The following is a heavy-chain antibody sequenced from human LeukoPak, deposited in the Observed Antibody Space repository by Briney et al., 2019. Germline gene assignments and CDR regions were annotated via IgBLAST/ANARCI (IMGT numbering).Heavy chain of an antibody. Sequence: ASVKVSCKASRYTFTFYDIQWVRQAPGQGLEWMGWINPNSGGTNYAQKFQGRVTMTRDTSISTAYMELSRLRSDDTAVYYCAANYDYVWGSYRHTYYMDVWGKGTTVTVSS. J-gene: IGHJ6*03. D-gene: IGHD3-16*02. CDR2: INPNSGGT. CDR3: AANYDYVWGSYRHTYYMDV. V-gene: IGHV1-2*02. CDR1: RYTFTFYD.